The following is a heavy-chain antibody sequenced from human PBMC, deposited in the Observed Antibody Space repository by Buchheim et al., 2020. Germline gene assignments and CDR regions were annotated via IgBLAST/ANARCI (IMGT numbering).Heavy chain of an antibody. Sequence: QVQLQESGPGLVKPSGTLSLTCEVSVASISSYQWWSWVRQPPGEGLEWVGEISHSGTTRYNSSPNSRVTISVYEAKNQFSLRLSSVTAADTAMYYCARGGSSSTDAFDYWGQGSL. J-gene: IGHJ4*02. CDR1: VASISSYQW. CDR2: ISHSGTT. CDR3: ARGGSSSTDAFDY. D-gene: IGHD6-6*01. V-gene: IGHV4-4*02.